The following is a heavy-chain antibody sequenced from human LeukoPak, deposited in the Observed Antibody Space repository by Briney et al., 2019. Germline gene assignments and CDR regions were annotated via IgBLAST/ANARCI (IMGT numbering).Heavy chain of an antibody. CDR2: IYYSGST. CDR3: ASYSSSWYVFDS. D-gene: IGHD6-13*01. J-gene: IGHJ4*02. CDR1: GGSISSYY. Sequence: SETLSLTCTVSGGSISSYYWSWIRQPPGKGLEWIGYIYYSGSTNYNPSLKSRVTISVDTSKNQSSLKLNSVTAADTAVYYCASYSSSWYVFDSWGQGTLVTVSS. V-gene: IGHV4-59*01.